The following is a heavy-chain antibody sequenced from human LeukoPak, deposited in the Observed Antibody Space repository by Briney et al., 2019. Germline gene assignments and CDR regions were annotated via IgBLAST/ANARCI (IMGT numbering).Heavy chain of an antibody. V-gene: IGHV4-34*01. D-gene: IGHD3-22*01. CDR3: ARGDYYDSSGYYLVPA. J-gene: IGHJ4*02. Sequence: PSETLSLTCAVYGGSFSGYYWSWIRQPPGKGLEWIGEINHSGSTNYNPSLKSRVTISVDTSKNQFSLKLSSVTAADTAVYYCARGDYYDSSGYYLVPAWGQGTLVTVSS. CDR2: INHSGST. CDR1: GGSFSGYY.